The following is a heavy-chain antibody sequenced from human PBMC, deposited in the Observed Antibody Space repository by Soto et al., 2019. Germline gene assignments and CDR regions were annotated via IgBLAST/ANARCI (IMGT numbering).Heavy chain of an antibody. D-gene: IGHD2-15*01. Sequence: GGSLRLSCAASGFTFSNYAMTWVRQAPGKGLEWVSAIRGSGATTYYSDSVKGRFTISRDNSKNTLYLQMNSLRADDTALYYGATLLPRPFDIWGQGTMVTVSS. J-gene: IGHJ3*02. CDR1: GFTFSNYA. V-gene: IGHV3-23*01. CDR3: ATLLPRPFDI. CDR2: IRGSGATT.